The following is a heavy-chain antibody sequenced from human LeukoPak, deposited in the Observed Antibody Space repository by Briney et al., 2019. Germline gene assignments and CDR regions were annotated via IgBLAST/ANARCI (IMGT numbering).Heavy chain of an antibody. CDR3: VRVNWSDGDNWFDP. CDR2: ISGYNDGA. V-gene: IGHV1-18*01. Sequence: ASVKVSCKASGYIFTSYGITWVRQAPGEGLEWMGWISGYNDGAKYAQKFQGRVTMTTDTSTRTAYMELRSLRSDDTVVYYCVRVNWSDGDNWFDPWGQGTLVTVSS. CDR1: GYIFTSYG. J-gene: IGHJ5*02. D-gene: IGHD1-1*01.